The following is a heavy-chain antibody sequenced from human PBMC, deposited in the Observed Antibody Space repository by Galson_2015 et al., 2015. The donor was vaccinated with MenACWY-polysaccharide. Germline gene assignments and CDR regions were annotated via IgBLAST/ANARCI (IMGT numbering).Heavy chain of an antibody. J-gene: IGHJ4*02. CDR3: VTNGGYYRLDN. Sequence: SLRLSCAVSGFTFRDSWMTWMRQAPGKGLEWVANKMQDGSYTESADSVRGRFTISRDNVKNLLFLQMDNLRVDDTALYYCVTNGGYYRLDNWGQGTLVSVSS. D-gene: IGHD5-12*01. V-gene: IGHV3-7*01. CDR1: GFTFRDSW. CDR2: KMQDGSYT.